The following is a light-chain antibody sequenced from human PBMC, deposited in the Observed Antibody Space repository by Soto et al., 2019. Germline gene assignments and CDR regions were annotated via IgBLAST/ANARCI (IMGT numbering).Light chain of an antibody. Sequence: EIVLTQSPATLSLSPGERATLSCRASQSVSSSLVWYQKKPGQPPRLLISDASNRATGIAARFSGSGYGTDFTLTISSLEPEDFAVYYCQQRSDWPPLTFGGGTKVEIK. CDR1: QSVSSS. J-gene: IGKJ4*01. CDR2: DAS. V-gene: IGKV3-11*01. CDR3: QQRSDWPPLT.